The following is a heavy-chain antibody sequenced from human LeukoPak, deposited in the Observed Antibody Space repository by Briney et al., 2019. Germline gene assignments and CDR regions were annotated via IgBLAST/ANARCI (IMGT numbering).Heavy chain of an antibody. D-gene: IGHD3-10*01. Sequence: GGSLRLSCAASGFTFSNYDMSWVRQAPGKGLERVSVISSSGGAIYYADSVKGRFTISRDNSKNTLFLQMNSLRAEDTALYYCAKPYNTGSGSYDYWGQGTLVTVSS. CDR2: ISSSGGAI. CDR1: GFTFSNYD. CDR3: AKPYNTGSGSYDY. V-gene: IGHV3-23*01. J-gene: IGHJ4*02.